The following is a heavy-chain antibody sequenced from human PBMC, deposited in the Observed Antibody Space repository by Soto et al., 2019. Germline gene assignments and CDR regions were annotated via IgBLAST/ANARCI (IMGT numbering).Heavy chain of an antibody. J-gene: IGHJ4*02. CDR2: ISGSGGST. Sequence: EVQLLESGGCLVQPGGSLRLSCAASGFTFSSYAMSWVRQAPGKGLEWVSAISGSGGSTYYADSVKGRFTISRDNSKNTLYLQMNSLRAEDTAVYYCAPHLWFGELYYWGQGTLVTVSS. D-gene: IGHD3-10*01. V-gene: IGHV3-23*01. CDR1: GFTFSSYA. CDR3: APHLWFGELYY.